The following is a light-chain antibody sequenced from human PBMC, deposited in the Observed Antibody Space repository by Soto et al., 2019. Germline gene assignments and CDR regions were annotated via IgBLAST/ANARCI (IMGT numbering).Light chain of an antibody. CDR2: GAS. Sequence: EIVMTQSPSTLSVSPGERATLSCRASQSVSSDLAWYHQKPGQAPRLLIYGASTRATGIPARFSGSGSGTDFTLTINRLQSEYFTVYYYQQYINWPWTFGQGTKVEIK. CDR1: QSVSSD. CDR3: QQYINWPWT. V-gene: IGKV3-15*01. J-gene: IGKJ1*01.